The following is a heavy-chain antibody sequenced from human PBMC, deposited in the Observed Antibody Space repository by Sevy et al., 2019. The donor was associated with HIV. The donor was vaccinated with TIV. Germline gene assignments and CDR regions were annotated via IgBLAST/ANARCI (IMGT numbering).Heavy chain of an antibody. J-gene: IGHJ3*02. CDR2: ISGSGDST. Sequence: GESLKISCAASGFTFITYAMNWVRQAPGNGLEWVSTISGSGDSTYYADSVKGRFTISRDNSKNTLYLQMNSLRAADTALYYCARDHGESSGYYPLGAFDIWGQWTMVTVSS. V-gene: IGHV3-23*01. D-gene: IGHD3-22*01. CDR3: ARDHGESSGYYPLGAFDI. CDR1: GFTFITYA.